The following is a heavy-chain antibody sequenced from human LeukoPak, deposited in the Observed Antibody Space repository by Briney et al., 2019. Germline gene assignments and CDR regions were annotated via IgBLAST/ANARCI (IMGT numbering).Heavy chain of an antibody. CDR2: IRGSGGGI. Sequence: GGSLRLSCAASGFPFSTYSVTWVRQAPGKGVEWISYIRGSGGGIYYADSVQGRFTISRDNAKNSLYLQMSSLRAEDTAVYYCARVHEGNYYHYYMDVWGKGTTVTVSS. CDR3: ARVHEGNYYHYYMDV. J-gene: IGHJ6*03. V-gene: IGHV3-48*01. CDR1: GFPFSTYS.